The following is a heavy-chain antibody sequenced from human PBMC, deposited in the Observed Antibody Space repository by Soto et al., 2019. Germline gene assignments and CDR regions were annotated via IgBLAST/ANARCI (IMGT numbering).Heavy chain of an antibody. CDR2: IIPILGTA. CDR1: GGTFSSYA. J-gene: IGHJ5*02. Sequence: SVKVSSKASGGTFSSYAISWVRQAPGQGLEWMGGIIPILGTANYAQKFQGRVTITADESTSTAYMELSSLRPEDTAVYYCARGRGIAARNWFDPWGQGTLVTVSS. D-gene: IGHD6-6*01. V-gene: IGHV1-69*13. CDR3: ARGRGIAARNWFDP.